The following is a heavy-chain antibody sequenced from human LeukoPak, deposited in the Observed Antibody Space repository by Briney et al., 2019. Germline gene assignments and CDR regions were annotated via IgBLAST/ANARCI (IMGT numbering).Heavy chain of an antibody. D-gene: IGHD6-19*01. Sequence: SSETLSLTCAVHGGSFSVYYWNWIRQPPGKGLEWIGEINHSGSTNYNPSLKSRVTISIDTSKNQFSLKLTSVTAADTAVYYCARGEAVFDPWGQGTLVTVSS. CDR2: INHSGST. V-gene: IGHV4-34*01. J-gene: IGHJ5*02. CDR3: ARGEAVFDP. CDR1: GGSFSVYY.